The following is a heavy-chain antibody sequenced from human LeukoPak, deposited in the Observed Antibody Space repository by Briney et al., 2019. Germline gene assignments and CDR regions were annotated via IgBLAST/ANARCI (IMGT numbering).Heavy chain of an antibody. J-gene: IGHJ4*02. V-gene: IGHV3-21*01. CDR3: ARDMAPAPPQPFDY. CDR1: GFTFSSYS. CDR2: ISSSSSYI. Sequence: PGGSLRLSCAASGFTFSSYSMNWVRQAPGKGLEWVSSISSSSSYIYYADSVKGRFTISRDNAKNSLYLQMNSLRAEDTAVYYCARDMAPAPPQPFDYWGQGTLVTVSS. D-gene: IGHD1-1*01.